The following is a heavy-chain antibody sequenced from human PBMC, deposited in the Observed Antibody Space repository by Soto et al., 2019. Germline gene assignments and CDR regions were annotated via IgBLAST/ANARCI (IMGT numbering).Heavy chain of an antibody. CDR1: GGSISSGGYY. CDR3: ARGLSVTLFDY. Sequence: QVQLQESGPGLVKPSQTLSLTCTVSGGSISSGGYYWTWIRQYPGKGLEWIGYIYYSGSTFYNPSIKSRVSISVDTSKNQFSPNMSSVTAADTAVYYCARGLSVTLFDYWGQGTLVTVSS. CDR2: IYYSGST. V-gene: IGHV4-31*03. D-gene: IGHD4-17*01. J-gene: IGHJ4*02.